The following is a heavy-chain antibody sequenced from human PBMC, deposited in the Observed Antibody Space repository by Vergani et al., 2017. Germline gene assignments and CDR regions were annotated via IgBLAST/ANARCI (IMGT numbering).Heavy chain of an antibody. V-gene: IGHV3-30*02. Sequence: QVQLVESGGGVVQPGGSLRLSCTLSGFTLNTYGIHWVRQAPGKGLEWVSFIRYDGSSEYYGYSVKGRFTISRDKSQNTVNPQMNSLRTEDTAVYFCANSVIAGNVGVAYFGMDVWGRGTTVTVSS. CDR1: GFTLNTYG. CDR2: IRYDGSSE. J-gene: IGHJ6*02. D-gene: IGHD2/OR15-2a*01. CDR3: ANSVIAGNVGVAYFGMDV.